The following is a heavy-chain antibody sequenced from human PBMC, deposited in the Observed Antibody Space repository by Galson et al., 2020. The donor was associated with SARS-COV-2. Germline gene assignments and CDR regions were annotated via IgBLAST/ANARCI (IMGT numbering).Heavy chain of an antibody. V-gene: IGHV4-61*02. Sequence: SETLSLTCTVSGGSISSGSYYWSWIRQPAGKGLEWIGRIHISGSTNYNPSLKSRVTISLDTSKNQFSLKLTSVTAADTAVYYCAFGAVAGTGSWGQGTLVTVSS. D-gene: IGHD6-19*01. CDR3: AFGAVAGTGS. CDR2: IHISGST. CDR1: GGSISSGSYY. J-gene: IGHJ1*01.